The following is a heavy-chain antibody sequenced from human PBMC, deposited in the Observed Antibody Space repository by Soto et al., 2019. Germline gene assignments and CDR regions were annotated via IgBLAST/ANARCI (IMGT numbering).Heavy chain of an antibody. J-gene: IGHJ4*02. CDR3: ARHGYSSGSGTDY. Sequence: SETLSLTCTVSGGSISSYYWSWIRQPPGKGLEWIGYIYYSGSTNYNPSLKSRVTISVDTSKNQFSLKLSSVTAADTAVYYCARHGYSSGSGTDYWGQGTLVTVSS. V-gene: IGHV4-59*08. CDR2: IYYSGST. CDR1: GGSISSYY. D-gene: IGHD6-19*01.